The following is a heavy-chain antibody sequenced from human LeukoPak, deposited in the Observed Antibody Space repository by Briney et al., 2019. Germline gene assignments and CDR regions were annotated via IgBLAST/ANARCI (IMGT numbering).Heavy chain of an antibody. Sequence: GGSLRLSCAASGFTFSSYSMNWVRQAPGKGLEWVSSISSSSSYIYYADSVKGRFTISRDNSKNTLYLQMNSLRAEDTAVYYCAKGSSHDYGGYFDYWGQGTLVTVSS. CDR1: GFTFSSYS. V-gene: IGHV3-21*01. D-gene: IGHD4-17*01. CDR3: AKGSSHDYGGYFDY. CDR2: ISSSSSYI. J-gene: IGHJ4*02.